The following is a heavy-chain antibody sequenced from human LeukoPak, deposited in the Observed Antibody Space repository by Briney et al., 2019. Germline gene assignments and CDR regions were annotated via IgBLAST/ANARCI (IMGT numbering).Heavy chain of an antibody. J-gene: IGHJ4*02. CDR3: AKDGVVIITFDY. D-gene: IGHD3-16*02. CDR2: ISGSGGST. Sequence: GGSLRLSRTASGFTFSSYAMSWVRQAPGKGLEWVSVISGSGGSTYYGDSVKGRFTISRDNSKNTLYLQMNSLRAGDTAVYYCAKDGVVIITFDYWGEGTLVTVSS. CDR1: GFTFSSYA. V-gene: IGHV3-23*01.